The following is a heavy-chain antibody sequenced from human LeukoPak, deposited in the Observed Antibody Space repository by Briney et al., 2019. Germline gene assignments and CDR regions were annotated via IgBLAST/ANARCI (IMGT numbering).Heavy chain of an antibody. CDR3: AKCPTYLRGDWFDP. D-gene: IGHD2-21*01. V-gene: IGHV3-23*01. Sequence: GGSLRPSCAASGFTFTSYATSWVRQAPGKGLERVSAISGSGGSTYYADSVKGRFTISRDNSKNTLYLQMNSLRAEDTAVYYCAKCPTYLRGDWFDPWGQGTLVTVSS. CDR2: ISGSGGST. CDR1: GFTFTSYA. J-gene: IGHJ5*02.